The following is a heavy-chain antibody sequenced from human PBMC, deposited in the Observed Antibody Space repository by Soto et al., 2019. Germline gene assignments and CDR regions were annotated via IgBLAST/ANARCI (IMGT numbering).Heavy chain of an antibody. V-gene: IGHV3-11*06. J-gene: IGHJ4*02. CDR1: GFTFSDYY. Sequence: GGSLRLSCAASGFTFSDYYMSWIRQAPGKGLEWVSYISSSSSYIYYADSVKGRFTISRDNAKNSLYLQMNSLRDEDTAVYYCARDRGYTYGFDFWGQGALVTVSS. CDR3: ARDRGYTYGFDF. CDR2: ISSSSSYI. D-gene: IGHD5-18*01.